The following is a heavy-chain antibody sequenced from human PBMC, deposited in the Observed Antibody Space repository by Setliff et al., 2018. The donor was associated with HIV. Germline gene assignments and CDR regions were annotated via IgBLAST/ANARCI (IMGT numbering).Heavy chain of an antibody. D-gene: IGHD4-17*01. Sequence: AAVKVSCKASGYTFTSYGISWVRQAPGQGLEWMGWISTYKGNTKYEQKFQGRVTMTTDTSTRTACMELRSLRSDDTAIYYCARDNYDDYSVVQMDVWGKGTTVTVSS. J-gene: IGHJ6*04. CDR3: ARDNYDDYSVVQMDV. CDR1: GYTFTSYG. CDR2: ISTYKGNT. V-gene: IGHV1-18*04.